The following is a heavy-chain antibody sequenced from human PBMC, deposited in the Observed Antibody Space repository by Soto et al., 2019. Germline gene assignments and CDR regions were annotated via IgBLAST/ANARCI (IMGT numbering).Heavy chain of an antibody. Sequence: GASVTVSCKASGYTFSSYGISWVRQAPGQGLEWMGWISAYNANTNYAQKFQGRVTMTTDTSTSTSYMELRSLRSDDTAVYFCARDRLGATGDYWGQGTLVTVSS. CDR1: GYTFSSYG. CDR3: ARDRLGATGDY. V-gene: IGHV1-18*01. D-gene: IGHD1-26*01. J-gene: IGHJ4*02. CDR2: ISAYNANT.